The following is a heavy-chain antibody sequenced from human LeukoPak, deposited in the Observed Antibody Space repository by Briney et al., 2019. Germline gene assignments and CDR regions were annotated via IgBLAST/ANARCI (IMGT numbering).Heavy chain of an antibody. CDR3: ARGGVYDYVWGSYRNNWFDP. CDR1: GGSISSYY. Sequence: SETLSLTWTVSGGSISSYYWSWIGQPPGKGLEWMGYFYYSGSTNYNPSLKIRFTISVDPSKNPFSLKLSSVTAADTAVYYCARGGVYDYVWGSYRNNWFDPWGQGTLVTVSS. J-gene: IGHJ5*02. D-gene: IGHD3-16*02. CDR2: FYYSGST. V-gene: IGHV4-59*01.